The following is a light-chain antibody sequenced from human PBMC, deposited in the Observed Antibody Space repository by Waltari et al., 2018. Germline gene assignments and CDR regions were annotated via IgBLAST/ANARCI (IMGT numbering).Light chain of an antibody. V-gene: IGLV3-27*01. CDR1: MLPKKY. J-gene: IGLJ1*01. CDR3: YSTTDNNLGV. CDR2: QDS. Sequence: SSELTQPSSVSVSPGQTARITCSGDMLPKKYTRWFQQKPGQAPVLVLYQDSARPYGHPELFSGSHSWTTGTLTISGAQVYDEADYYCYSTTDNNLGVFGPGTRVTVL.